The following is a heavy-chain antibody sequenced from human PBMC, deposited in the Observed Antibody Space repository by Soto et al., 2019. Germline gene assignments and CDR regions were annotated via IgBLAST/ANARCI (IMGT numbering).Heavy chain of an antibody. CDR3: AKDTGRGGGSVFDY. V-gene: IGHV3-23*01. D-gene: IGHD2-15*01. CDR1: GFIFSNYA. CDR2: ISGSGADT. Sequence: GGSLRLSCAPSGFIFSNYAIRWIRQARGKGMEWVSAISGSGADTYYTESVKGRFTISRDNFKNTLYLQMNSLRAEDTAVYYCAKDTGRGGGSVFDYWGQGTLVTVSS. J-gene: IGHJ4*02.